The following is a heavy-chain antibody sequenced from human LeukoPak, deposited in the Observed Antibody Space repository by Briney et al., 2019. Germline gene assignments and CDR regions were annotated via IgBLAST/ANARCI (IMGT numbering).Heavy chain of an antibody. V-gene: IGHV4-39*07. CDR2: IYYSGST. Sequence: SETLSLTCTVSGGSISSSSYYWGWIRQPPGKGLEWIGSIYYSGSTYYNPSLKSRVTISVDTSKNQFSLKLSSVTAADTAVYYCVREGDYYDSSGYYPVWGQGTLVTVSS. CDR3: VREGDYYDSSGYYPV. D-gene: IGHD3-22*01. CDR1: GGSISSSSYY. J-gene: IGHJ4*02.